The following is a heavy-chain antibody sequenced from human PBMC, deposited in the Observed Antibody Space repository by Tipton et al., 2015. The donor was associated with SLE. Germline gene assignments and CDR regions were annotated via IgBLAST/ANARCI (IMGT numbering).Heavy chain of an antibody. J-gene: IGHJ5*02. Sequence: SLRLSCAASGFTFSDYEMNWVRQAPGKGLEWVSYITSSGHNTYYADSLKGRFTTSRDNAKSSLYLQLNSLRAEDTAIYYCARMVQGVHNWFDPWGQGTLVTVSS. CDR2: ITSSGHNT. V-gene: IGHV3-48*03. CDR1: GFTFSDYE. CDR3: ARMVQGVHNWFDP. D-gene: IGHD3-10*01.